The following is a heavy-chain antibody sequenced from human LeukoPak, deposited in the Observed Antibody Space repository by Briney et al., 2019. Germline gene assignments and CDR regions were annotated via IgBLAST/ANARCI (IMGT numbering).Heavy chain of an antibody. J-gene: IGHJ6*03. V-gene: IGHV4-59*01. D-gene: IGHD1-26*01. CDR1: GGSISNYY. CDR3: AREWDYMDV. Sequence: PSETLSLTCTVSGGSISNYYWNWIRQPAGKGLEWIGYIHYSGSTNYNPSLKSRVTISVDTSKNQFSLRLNSVTTADTAVYYCAREWDYMDVWGKGTTVT. CDR2: IHYSGST.